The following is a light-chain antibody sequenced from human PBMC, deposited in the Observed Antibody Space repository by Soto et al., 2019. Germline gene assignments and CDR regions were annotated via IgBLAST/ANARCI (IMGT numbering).Light chain of an antibody. Sequence: QSALTQPASVSGSPGQSITISCTGTSSDVGGYNFVSWYQHHPGRAPKLMIYDVTNRPSGVSNRFSGSKSGNTASLTISGPQAEDEADYYCGSYRCASIPYVFGTGTKLTVL. V-gene: IGLV2-14*03. J-gene: IGLJ1*01. CDR3: GSYRCASIPYV. CDR1: SSDVGGYNF. CDR2: DVT.